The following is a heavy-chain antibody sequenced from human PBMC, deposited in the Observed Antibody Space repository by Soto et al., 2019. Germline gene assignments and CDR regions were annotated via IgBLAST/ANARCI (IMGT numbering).Heavy chain of an antibody. J-gene: IGHJ4*02. CDR1: GFTFNNYG. V-gene: IGHV3-30*18. CDR3: AKPRGVGFGERYHFDY. CDR2: ISSDGSNR. D-gene: IGHD3-10*01. Sequence: GGSLRLSCAASGFTFNNYGMHWARQAPGKGLEWVAGISSDGSNRYYADSVKGRFTISRDNSKNTLYLQMDSLRPEDSAIYYCAKPRGVGFGERYHFDYWGQGTLVTVSS.